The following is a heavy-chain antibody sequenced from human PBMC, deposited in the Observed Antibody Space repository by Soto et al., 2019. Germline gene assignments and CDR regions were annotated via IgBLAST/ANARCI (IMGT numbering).Heavy chain of an antibody. J-gene: IGHJ4*02. V-gene: IGHV3-48*04. CDR1: GFTFSSYG. CDR3: ARAPDLYSSGPFDY. D-gene: IGHD6-19*01. CDR2: ISSSGSTI. Sequence: GGSLRLSCAASGFTFSSYGMHWVRQAPGKGLEWVPYISSSGSTIYYADSVKGRFTISRDNAKNSLYLQMNSLRAEDTAVYYCARAPDLYSSGPFDYWGQGTLVTVSS.